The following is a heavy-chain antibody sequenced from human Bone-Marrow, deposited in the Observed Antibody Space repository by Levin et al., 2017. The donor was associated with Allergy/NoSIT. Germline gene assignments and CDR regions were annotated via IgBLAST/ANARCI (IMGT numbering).Heavy chain of an antibody. J-gene: IGHJ4*02. CDR3: ARDTPDYPISDSGAYSVVI. CDR2: ISISSTYI. Sequence: PSETLSLTCAASGFTFSAFTMNWVRQAPGKGLEWVSSISISSTYIYYADSVKGRFTISRDNAKNSLFLQMNSLRAEDTAVYYCARDTPDYPISDSGAYSVVIGGQGTLVTVSS. D-gene: IGHD2-15*01. V-gene: IGHV3-21*01. CDR1: GFTFSAFT.